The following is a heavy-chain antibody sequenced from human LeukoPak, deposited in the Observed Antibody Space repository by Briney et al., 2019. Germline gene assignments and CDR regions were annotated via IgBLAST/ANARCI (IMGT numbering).Heavy chain of an antibody. J-gene: IGHJ6*02. Sequence: GGSLRLSCTASGFSFSNYWMNWARQAPGKGLEWVASINHNGNVNYYVDSVKGRFTISRDNAKNSLYLQMSNLRAEDTAVYFCARGGGLDVWGQGATVTVSS. V-gene: IGHV3-7*03. D-gene: IGHD3-16*01. CDR2: INHNGNVN. CDR1: GFSFSNYW. CDR3: ARGGGLDV.